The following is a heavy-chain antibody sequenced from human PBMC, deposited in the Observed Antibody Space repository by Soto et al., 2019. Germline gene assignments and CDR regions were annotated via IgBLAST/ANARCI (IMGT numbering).Heavy chain of an antibody. CDR1: GYRFSTYW. V-gene: IGHV5-51*01. D-gene: IGHD5-18*01. CDR2: IFPDDSET. Sequence: SRKISFEGNGYRFSTYWIAWVRQMPGKVLEWMGTIFPDDSETRYSPTFQGQVTISADKSISTAYLQFRSLKASDSAIYYWARFQYSVSHYLDFWGQGTRVTVSS. CDR3: ARFQYSVSHYLDF. J-gene: IGHJ4*02.